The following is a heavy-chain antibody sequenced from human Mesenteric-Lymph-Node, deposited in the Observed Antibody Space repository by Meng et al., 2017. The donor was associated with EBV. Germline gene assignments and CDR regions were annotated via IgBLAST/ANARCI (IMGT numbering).Heavy chain of an antibody. CDR2: VHHSGLT. D-gene: IGHD4-17*01. CDR1: GGSVNSGGYS. Sequence: LQRQDSGSGLVTPLQPLSLTCTVSGGSVNSGGYSWSWIRQSPEKGLEWIGYVHHSGLTYYNPSLETRVFISLERSKNQFSLKLTSVTAADTAVYYCAGGDYVNQFNYWGQGTLVTVSS. CDR3: AGGDYVNQFNY. J-gene: IGHJ4*02. V-gene: IGHV4-30-2*06.